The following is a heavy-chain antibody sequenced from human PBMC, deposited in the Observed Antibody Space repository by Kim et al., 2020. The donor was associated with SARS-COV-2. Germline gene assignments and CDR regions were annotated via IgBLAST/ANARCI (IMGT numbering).Heavy chain of an antibody. CDR3: AKDRGYCSSTSCRPYYGMDV. Sequence: GGSLRLSCAASGFTFSSYGMHWVRQAPGKGLEWVAVIWYDGSNKYYADSVKGRFTISRDNSKNTLYLQMNSLRAEDTAVYYCAKDRGYCSSTSCRPYYGMDVWGQGTTVTVSS. V-gene: IGHV3-33*06. CDR2: IWYDGSNK. J-gene: IGHJ6*02. D-gene: IGHD2-2*01. CDR1: GFTFSSYG.